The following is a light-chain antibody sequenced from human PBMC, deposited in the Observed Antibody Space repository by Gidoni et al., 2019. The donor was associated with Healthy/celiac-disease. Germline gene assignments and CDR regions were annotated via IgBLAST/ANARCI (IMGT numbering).Light chain of an antibody. J-gene: IGKJ4*01. CDR1: QGISSW. V-gene: IGKV1-12*01. CDR3: QQANSFPALT. Sequence: DIQMTQSPSSVSASVGDRVTITCRASQGISSWLAWHQQKPGKAPKLLIYAASSLQSVVPSRFSGSGSGTDFTLTISSLQPEDCATYYCQQANSFPALTFGGGTKVEIK. CDR2: AAS.